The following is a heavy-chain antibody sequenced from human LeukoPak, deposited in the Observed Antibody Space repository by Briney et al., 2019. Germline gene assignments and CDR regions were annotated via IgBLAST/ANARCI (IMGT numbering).Heavy chain of an antibody. Sequence: SETLSLTCAVYGGSFSGYYWGWIRQPPGKGLEWIGSIYYSGSTYYNPSLKSRVTISVDTSKNQFSLKLSSVTAADTAVYYCATRRGVNVWGSYRFEYYFDYWGQGTLVTVSS. V-gene: IGHV4-39*01. CDR1: GGSFSGYY. CDR3: ATRRGVNVWGSYRFEYYFDY. J-gene: IGHJ4*02. CDR2: IYYSGST. D-gene: IGHD3-16*02.